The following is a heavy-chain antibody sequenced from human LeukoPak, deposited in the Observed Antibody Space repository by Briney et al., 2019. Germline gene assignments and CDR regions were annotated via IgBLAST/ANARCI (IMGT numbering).Heavy chain of an antibody. J-gene: IGHJ6*04. V-gene: IGHV4-38-2*01. CDR2: MSHNRGT. CDR3: ASYYASGVSAYNYYGMDV. CDR1: GHSISTGYY. D-gene: IGHD3-10*01. Sequence: SETLSFTCAVSGHSISTGYYWGWIRQPPGKGLEWIGSMSHNRGTYYNPSLKSRVTISMDTSKNQISLRLTSVTAADTAVYYCASYYASGVSAYNYYGMDVWGKGTTVTVPS.